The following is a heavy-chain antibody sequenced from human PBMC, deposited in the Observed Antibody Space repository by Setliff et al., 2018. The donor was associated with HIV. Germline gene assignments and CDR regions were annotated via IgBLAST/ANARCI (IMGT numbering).Heavy chain of an antibody. V-gene: IGHV4-59*11. D-gene: IGHD4-17*01. Sequence: SETLSLTCTVSGGSISSHCWSWIRQSPGKALEWIGYIYSSGSTYYSPSLNSRFTISVDTSKNQFSLKLTSVTAADTAVYYCARDIWAYGLMGSWSQGTLVTVSS. CDR3: ARDIWAYGLMGS. CDR2: IYSSGST. CDR1: GGSISSHC. J-gene: IGHJ5*02.